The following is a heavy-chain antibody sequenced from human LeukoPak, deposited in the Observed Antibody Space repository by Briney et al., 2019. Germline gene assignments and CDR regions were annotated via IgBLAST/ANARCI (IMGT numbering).Heavy chain of an antibody. CDR2: ISSTSTYM. V-gene: IGHV3-21*01. J-gene: IGHJ4*02. D-gene: IGHD2-15*01. CDR1: GFTFSSYS. Sequence: KSGGSLRLSCAAPGFTFSSYSINWVRQAPGKGLEWVSSISSTSTYMYYADSVKGRFTISRDNAKNSLFLQMNSLRAEDTAVYYCAKNTFCSSSSCQTALDYWGQGTLVTVSS. CDR3: AKNTFCSSSSCQTALDY.